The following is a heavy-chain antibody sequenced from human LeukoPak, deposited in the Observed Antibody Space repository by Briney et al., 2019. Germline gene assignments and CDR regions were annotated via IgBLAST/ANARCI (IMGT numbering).Heavy chain of an antibody. J-gene: IGHJ3*02. CDR3: ARERRGAFDI. CDR1: GGSIGSYY. Sequence: PSETLSLTCTVSGGSIGSYYWSWIRQPPGKGLEWIGYIYYSGSTNYNPSLKSRVTISVDTSKNQFSLKLSSVTAADTAVYYCARERRGAFDIWGQGTMVTVSS. CDR2: IYYSGST. D-gene: IGHD5-24*01. V-gene: IGHV4-59*12.